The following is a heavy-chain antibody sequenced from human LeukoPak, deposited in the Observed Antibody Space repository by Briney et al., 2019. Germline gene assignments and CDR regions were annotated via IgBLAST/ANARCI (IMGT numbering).Heavy chain of an antibody. CDR1: GGPISSYY. Sequence: SETLSLTCTVSGGPISSYYWSWIRQPAGKGLEWIGRIYTSGSTNYNPSLKSRVTMSVDTSKNQFSLKLSSVTAAATAVYYCAREVVVITPNAFDIWGQGTMVTVSS. V-gene: IGHV4-4*07. CDR3: AREVVVITPNAFDI. D-gene: IGHD3-22*01. CDR2: IYTSGST. J-gene: IGHJ3*02.